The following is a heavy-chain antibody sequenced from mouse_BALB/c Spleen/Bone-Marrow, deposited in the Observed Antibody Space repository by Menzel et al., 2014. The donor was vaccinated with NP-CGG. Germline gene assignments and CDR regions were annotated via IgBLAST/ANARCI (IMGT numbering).Heavy chain of an antibody. Sequence: QVQLQQSRVDPVKLGASVMLSCKSSGYTFTSYWTHRVTQRSGQGLEWIGEIDPSDSYTNYNQKFKGKATLTADKSSRTAYMKLNSLTSEDYAVYYCAITTVVATGDYWGQGTTRTISS. J-gene: IGHJ2*01. CDR2: IDPSDSYT. D-gene: IGHD1-1*01. V-gene: IGHV1-69*02. CDR3: AITTVVATGDY. CDR1: GYTFTSYW.